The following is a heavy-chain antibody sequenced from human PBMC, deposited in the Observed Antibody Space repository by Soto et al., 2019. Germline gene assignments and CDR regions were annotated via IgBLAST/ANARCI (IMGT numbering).Heavy chain of an antibody. J-gene: IGHJ4*02. CDR3: ARDGRGPCTGPSCYYFNY. D-gene: IGHD2-2*01. V-gene: IGHV1-18*04. CDR1: GYIFTHYG. Sequence: GASVKVSCKASGYIFTHYGFSWVRQAPGKGLEWMAWASANNDDTNSAPKVQGRLTLTKDTSTGTDYMELRRLTSDDTAVYYCARDGRGPCTGPSCYYFNYWGQGTMVTVSS. CDR2: ASANNDDT.